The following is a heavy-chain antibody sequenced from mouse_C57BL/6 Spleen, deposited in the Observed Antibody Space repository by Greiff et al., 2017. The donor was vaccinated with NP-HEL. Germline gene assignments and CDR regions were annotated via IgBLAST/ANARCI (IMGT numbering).Heavy chain of an antibody. J-gene: IGHJ2*01. CDR3: AREGEGYFDY. V-gene: IGHV5-16*01. CDR1: GFTFSDYY. CDR2: INYDGSST. Sequence: EVMLVESEGGLVQPGSSMKLSCTASGFTFSDYYMAWVRQVPEKGLEWVANINYDGSSTYYLDSLKSRFIISRDNAKIILYLQMSSLKSEDTATYYCAREGEGYFDYWGQGTTLTVSS.